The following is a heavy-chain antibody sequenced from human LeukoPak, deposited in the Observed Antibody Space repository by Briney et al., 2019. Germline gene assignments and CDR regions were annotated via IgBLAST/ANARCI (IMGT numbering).Heavy chain of an antibody. D-gene: IGHD3-10*01. Sequence: SLRLSCAASGFTFDDYAMHWVRQAPGKGLEWVSGISWNSGSIGYADSEKGRFTISRDNAKNSLYLQMNSLRAEDTALYYCAKAWFGTDAFDIWGQGTMVTVSS. V-gene: IGHV3-9*01. CDR2: ISWNSGSI. J-gene: IGHJ3*02. CDR3: AKAWFGTDAFDI. CDR1: GFTFDDYA.